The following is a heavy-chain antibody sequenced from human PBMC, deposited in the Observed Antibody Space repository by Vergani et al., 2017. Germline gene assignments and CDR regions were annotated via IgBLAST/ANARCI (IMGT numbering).Heavy chain of an antibody. CDR3: ARVRDYGDYCFDY. Sequence: QVQLQQWGAGLLKPSETLSLTCAVYGGSFSGYYWSWIRQPPGKGLEWIGEINHSGSTNYNPSLKSRVTISVDTSKNQFSLKLSSVTAADTAVYYCARVRDYGDYCFDYWGQGRLVTVSS. CDR1: GGSFSGYY. V-gene: IGHV4-34*01. CDR2: INHSGST. D-gene: IGHD4-17*01. J-gene: IGHJ4*02.